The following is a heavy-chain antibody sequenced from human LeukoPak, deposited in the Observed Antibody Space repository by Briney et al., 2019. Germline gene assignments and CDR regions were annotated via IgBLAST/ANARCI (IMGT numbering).Heavy chain of an antibody. CDR2: ISSGGST. V-gene: IGHV4-30-4*07. J-gene: IGHJ3*02. CDR3: ARVGDVLSFGLPSDWAFDI. CDR1: GASISSGTYS. Sequence: SETLSLTCVISGASISSGTYSWRWIRQPPGKGLEWIADISSGGSTFYNPSLKGRLTISLDTSKDQFSLQLTSVTAADTARYYCARVGDVLSFGLPSDWAFDIWGQGTMVIVSS. D-gene: IGHD2-8*02.